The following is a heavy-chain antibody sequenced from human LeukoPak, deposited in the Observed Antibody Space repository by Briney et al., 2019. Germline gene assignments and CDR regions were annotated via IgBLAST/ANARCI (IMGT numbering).Heavy chain of an antibody. V-gene: IGHV4-34*01. CDR2: INHSGST. J-gene: IGHJ6*02. CDR1: GGSFSGYY. CDR3: ARGKTYCSSTSCYSWRALYGMDV. Sequence: KSSETLSLTCAVYGGSFSGYYWSWIRQPPGKGLEWIGEINHSGSTNYNPSLKSRVTISVDTSKNQFSLKLSSVTAADTAVYYCARGKTYCSSTSCYSWRALYGMDVWGQGTTVTVSS. D-gene: IGHD2-2*02.